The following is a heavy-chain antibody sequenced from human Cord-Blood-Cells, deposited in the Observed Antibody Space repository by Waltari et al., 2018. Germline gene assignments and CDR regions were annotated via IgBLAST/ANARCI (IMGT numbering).Heavy chain of an antibody. V-gene: IGHV5-51*01. D-gene: IGHD2-2*02. CDR2: IYPVGSDT. CDR3: ARRIGYCSSTSCYKGWYFDL. J-gene: IGHJ2*01. Sequence: EVQLVQSGAEVKKPGESLKISCKGSGYSFTSYWIGWVRQMPGKGLEWMGIIYPVGSDTRYSPSFQGQVTISADKSISTAYLQWSSLKASDTTMYYCARRIGYCSSTSCYKGWYFDLWGRGTLVTVSS. CDR1: GYSFTSYW.